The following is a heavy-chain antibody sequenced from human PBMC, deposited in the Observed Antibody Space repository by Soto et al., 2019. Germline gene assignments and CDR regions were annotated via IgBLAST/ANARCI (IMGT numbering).Heavy chain of an antibody. CDR1: GFTFSGSA. V-gene: IGHV3-73*02. Sequence: EVQLVESGGGLVQPGGSLKLSCAASGFTFSGSAMHWVRQASGKGLEWVGRIRSKANSYATAYAASVKGRFTISRDDSKNTAYLQMNSLKTEDTAVYYCTRQNRFSSSWYGEGPNFDYWGQGTLVTVSS. CDR2: IRSKANSYAT. CDR3: TRQNRFSSSWYGEGPNFDY. D-gene: IGHD6-13*01. J-gene: IGHJ4*02.